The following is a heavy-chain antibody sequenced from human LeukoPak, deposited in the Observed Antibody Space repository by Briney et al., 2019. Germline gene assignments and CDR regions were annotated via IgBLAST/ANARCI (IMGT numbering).Heavy chain of an antibody. CDR3: ANLAYCGGDCSYDAFDI. V-gene: IGHV1-8*01. Sequence: ASVKVSCKASGYTFTSCDINWVRQATGQGLEWMGWMNPNSGNTGYAQKFQGRVTMTRNTSISTAYMELSSLRSEDTAVYYCANLAYCGGDCSYDAFDIWGQGTMVTVSS. CDR1: GYTFTSCD. D-gene: IGHD2-21*02. J-gene: IGHJ3*02. CDR2: MNPNSGNT.